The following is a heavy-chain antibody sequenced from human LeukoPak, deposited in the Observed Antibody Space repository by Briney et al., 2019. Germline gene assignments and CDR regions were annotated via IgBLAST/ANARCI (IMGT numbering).Heavy chain of an antibody. CDR1: GFTVSSNY. V-gene: IGHV3-53*05. Sequence: PGGSLRLSCAASGFTVSSNYMSWVRQAPGKGLEWVSVIYSGGSTYYADSVKGRFTISRDNSKNTLHLQMNSLRVEDTAVYYCAKTVNGGPFDYWGQGTLVTVSS. CDR3: AKTVNGGPFDY. D-gene: IGHD1-14*01. CDR2: IYSGGST. J-gene: IGHJ4*02.